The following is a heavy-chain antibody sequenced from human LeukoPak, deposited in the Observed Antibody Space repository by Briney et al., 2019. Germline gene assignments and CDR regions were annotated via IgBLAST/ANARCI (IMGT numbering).Heavy chain of an antibody. D-gene: IGHD1-26*01. J-gene: IGHJ4*02. V-gene: IGHV1-18*01. Sequence: ASVKVSCKASGYTFTSYGISWVRQAPGQGLEWMGRISAYNGNTNYAQKLQGRVTMTTDTSTSTAYMELRSLRSDDTAVYYCARDRQFIRSGSYLNYWGQGTLVTVSS. CDR3: ARDRQFIRSGSYLNY. CDR1: GYTFTSYG. CDR2: ISAYNGNT.